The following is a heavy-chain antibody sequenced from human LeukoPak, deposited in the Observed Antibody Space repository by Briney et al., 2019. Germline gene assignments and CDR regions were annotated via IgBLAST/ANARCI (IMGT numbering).Heavy chain of an antibody. V-gene: IGHV1-8*01. CDR1: GYTFSSYD. J-gene: IGHJ4*02. CDR3: ARLSQTPAYYDTSVYYYLGY. Sequence: ASVKVSCKGSGYTFSSYDINWVRQATGQGLEWMGWMNPDTGNSGYAQKFQGRVNMNRDPSISRAYMELSSLRSEDTAVYYCARLSQTPAYYDTSVYYYLGYWGQGTLVTVSS. CDR2: MNPDTGNS. D-gene: IGHD3-22*01.